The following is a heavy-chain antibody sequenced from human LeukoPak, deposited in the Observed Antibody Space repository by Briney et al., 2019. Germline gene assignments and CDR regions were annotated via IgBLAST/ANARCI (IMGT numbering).Heavy chain of an antibody. V-gene: IGHV1-69*04. CDR1: GGTFSSYA. CDR2: IIPILGIA. CDR3: ATETADYDFWSGYYSGAFDI. J-gene: IGHJ3*02. Sequence: SVKVSCKASGGTFSSYAISWVRQAPGQGLEWMGRIIPILGIANYAQKFQGRVTITADKSTSTAYMELSSLRSEVTAVYYCATETADYDFWSGYYSGAFDIWGQGTMVTVSS. D-gene: IGHD3-3*01.